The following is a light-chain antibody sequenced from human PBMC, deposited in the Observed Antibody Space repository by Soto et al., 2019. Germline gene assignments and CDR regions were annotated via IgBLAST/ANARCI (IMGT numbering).Light chain of an antibody. V-gene: IGLV4-60*02. Sequence: QPVLTQSSSASASLGSSVKLTCTLSSGFSNYIIAWHQQQPGKAPRYLMRLDGSGSYNKGSGVPDRFSGSSSGADRYLTISNPQFEDEADYYCETWDSNTVVFGGGTKLTVL. CDR3: ETWDSNTVV. CDR2: LDGSGSY. J-gene: IGLJ2*01. CDR1: SGFSNYI.